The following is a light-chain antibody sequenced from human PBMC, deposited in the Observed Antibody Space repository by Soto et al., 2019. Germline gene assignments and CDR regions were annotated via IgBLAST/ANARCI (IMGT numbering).Light chain of an antibody. V-gene: IGKV3-20*01. CDR2: GAS. CDR3: QHYADSPIT. Sequence: ESVLTQSPGTLSLSPGARATLSCRASQSVSSNYLAWYQQKPGQAPRLLIYGASTRATGIPDRFSGSGSGTDFTLTISRLEPEDSAVYYCQHYADSPITFGQGTRLEIK. J-gene: IGKJ5*01. CDR1: QSVSSNY.